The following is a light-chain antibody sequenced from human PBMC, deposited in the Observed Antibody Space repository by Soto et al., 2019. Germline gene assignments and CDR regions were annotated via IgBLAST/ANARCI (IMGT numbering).Light chain of an antibody. V-gene: IGKV3-11*01. CDR2: DAS. Sequence: IVLTQSPTTLSLSPGERATLSCRDTQSVSSYLAWYQQKPGQAPRLLIYDASNRATGIPDRFSGSGSGTEFTLTISSLQSEDVAVYFCQEYDNWPPEGPFGQGTKVDIK. J-gene: IGKJ1*01. CDR3: QEYDNWPPEGP. CDR1: QSVSSY.